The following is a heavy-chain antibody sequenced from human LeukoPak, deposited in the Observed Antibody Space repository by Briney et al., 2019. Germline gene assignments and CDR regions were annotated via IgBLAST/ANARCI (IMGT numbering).Heavy chain of an antibody. V-gene: IGHV3-30*02. CDR3: AREAYPLYYFDY. CDR2: IQYDGSNK. Sequence: GGSLRLSCAASGFTFSMSGMHWVRQAPGKGLEWVAFIQYDGSNKYYPDSVKGRFTISRDNSKNTLYLQMNSLRAEDTAVYYCAREAYPLYYFDYWGQGTLVTVSS. CDR1: GFTFSMSG. J-gene: IGHJ4*02.